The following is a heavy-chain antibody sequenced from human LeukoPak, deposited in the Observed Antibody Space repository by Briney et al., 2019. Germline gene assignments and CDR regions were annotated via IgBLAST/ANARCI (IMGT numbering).Heavy chain of an antibody. CDR2: IYPGDSDT. V-gene: IGHV5-51*01. J-gene: IGHJ6*03. D-gene: IGHD6-6*01. CDR1: GYSFTSYW. Sequence: GESLKISCKGSGYSFTSYWIGWVRQMPGKGLEWMGIIYPGDSDTRYSPSFQGQVTISADKSISTAYLQWSSLKASDTAMYYCARQVQQLGYYYYYYMDVWGKGTTVTVSS. CDR3: ARQVQQLGYYYYYYMDV.